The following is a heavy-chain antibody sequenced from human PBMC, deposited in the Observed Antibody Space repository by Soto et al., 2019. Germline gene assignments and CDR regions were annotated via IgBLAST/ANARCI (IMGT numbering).Heavy chain of an antibody. D-gene: IGHD6-19*01. CDR1: GFTFSTNG. CDR2: ISYDGSNK. CDR3: AKIAVAGDTYYYNMDV. J-gene: IGHJ6*02. V-gene: IGHV3-30*18. Sequence: QVQLVESGGGVVQPGRSLRLSCAASGFTFSTNGMHWVRQAPGKGLEWVALISYDGSNKFYADSVKGRFTISRDNSKNTLYLQMNSLVPEDTAVYYCAKIAVAGDTYYYNMDVWGQGTTVTVSS.